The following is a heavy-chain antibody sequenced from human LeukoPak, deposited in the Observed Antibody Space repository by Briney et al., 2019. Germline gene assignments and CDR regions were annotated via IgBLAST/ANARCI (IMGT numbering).Heavy chain of an antibody. CDR1: VASFASTNSS. Sequence: SETLSLTCTVSVASFASTNSSWGGIRHPPGRGRGGMGSIYYTGSTYYNPSLKSRVTISVDTSKNQFSLELTSVTAADTAVYSCATNGNPGRNWFDPWGQGTLVTVSS. CDR2: IYYTGST. D-gene: IGHD1-26*01. V-gene: IGHV4-39*01. J-gene: IGHJ5*02. CDR3: ATNGNPGRNWFDP.